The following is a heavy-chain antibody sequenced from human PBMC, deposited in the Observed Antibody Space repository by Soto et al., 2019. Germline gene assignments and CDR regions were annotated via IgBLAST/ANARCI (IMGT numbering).Heavy chain of an antibody. CDR1: GFTITAYD. Sequence: GGSLRLPCATSGFTITAYDLTWGRHAQGKGLDWVSGISPIGDTTYYADYVKGRFTISRDNSKTVLYLQMNSPRAEDTAVYYCAFKGTANPFYWEPGTLVTVSS. V-gene: IGHV3-23*01. CDR3: AFKGTANPFY. J-gene: IGHJ4*02. CDR2: ISPIGDTT. D-gene: IGHD2-21*02.